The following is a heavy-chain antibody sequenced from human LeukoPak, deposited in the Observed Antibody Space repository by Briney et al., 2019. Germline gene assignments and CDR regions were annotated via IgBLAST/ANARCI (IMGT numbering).Heavy chain of an antibody. D-gene: IGHD5-18*01. CDR3: ARGPGGYSYGIYYYYMDV. CDR1: GYTFTSYY. J-gene: IGHJ6*03. Sequence: GASVKVSCKASGYTFTSYYMHWVRQAPGQGLEWMGLINPTGGSTGYAQKFQGRVTMTRDMSTSTDYMELSSLRSEDTAIYYCARGPGGYSYGIYYYYMDVWGKGTTVTISS. V-gene: IGHV1-46*01. CDR2: INPTGGST.